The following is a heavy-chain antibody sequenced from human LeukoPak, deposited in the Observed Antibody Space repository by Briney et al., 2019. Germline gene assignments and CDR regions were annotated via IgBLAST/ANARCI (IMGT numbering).Heavy chain of an antibody. CDR2: IYYSGST. D-gene: IGHD3-22*01. Sequence: SETLSLTCTVSGGSISSYYWSWIRQPPGKGLEWIGYIYYSGSTNYNPSLKSRVTMSVDTSKNQFSLKLSSVTAADTAVYYCARGTYDSSGYPKGWFDPWGQGTLVTVSS. V-gene: IGHV4-59*12. J-gene: IGHJ5*02. CDR1: GGSISSYY. CDR3: ARGTYDSSGYPKGWFDP.